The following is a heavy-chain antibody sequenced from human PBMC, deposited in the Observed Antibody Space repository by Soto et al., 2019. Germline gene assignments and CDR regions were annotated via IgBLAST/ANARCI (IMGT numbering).Heavy chain of an antibody. J-gene: IGHJ4*01. V-gene: IGHV1-18*01. CDR1: GYTFAGYG. CDR2: ISAYNGNT. Sequence: ASVKVSCKASGYTFAGYGISGVRQAPGQGLEWMGWISAYNGNTNYAQKLQGRVTMTTDTSTSTAYMELRSLRSDDTTVYYCERDTPEAYCGGDCYGEYWG. D-gene: IGHD2-21*02. CDR3: ERDTPEAYCGGDCYGEY.